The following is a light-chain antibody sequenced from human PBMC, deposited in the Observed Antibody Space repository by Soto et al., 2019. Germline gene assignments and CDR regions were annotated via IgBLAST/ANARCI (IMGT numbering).Light chain of an antibody. CDR1: SSNIGNNY. CDR2: DNN. V-gene: IGLV1-51*01. J-gene: IGLJ1*01. CDR3: GTWDSSLSAGGYV. Sequence: QSVLTQPPSVSVAPGQKVTISCSGSSSNIGNNYVSWYQQLPGTAPKLLIYDNNKRPSGIPDRFSGSKSGTSATLGITGLQTGDEADYYCGTWDSSLSAGGYVFGTGTKVTVL.